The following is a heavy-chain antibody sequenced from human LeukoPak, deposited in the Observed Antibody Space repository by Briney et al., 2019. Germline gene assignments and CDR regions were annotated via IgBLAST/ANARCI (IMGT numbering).Heavy chain of an antibody. D-gene: IGHD3-10*01. CDR2: IWSNGNNK. CDR3: AREYYKSGDFEY. Sequence: GDSLRLSCATSGFTFRNFAMHWVRQAPGKGLEWVAIIWSNGNNKYYADSVKGRFTISRDISKNTPYLQMNSLRAEDTAFYYCAREYYKSGDFEYWGQGVLVTVSS. V-gene: IGHV3-33*01. CDR1: GFTFRNFA. J-gene: IGHJ4*02.